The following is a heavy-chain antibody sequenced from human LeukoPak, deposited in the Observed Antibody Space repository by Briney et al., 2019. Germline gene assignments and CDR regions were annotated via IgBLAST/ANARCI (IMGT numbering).Heavy chain of an antibody. V-gene: IGHV3-23*01. CDR1: GFTFSSYA. D-gene: IGHD2-2*01. CDR3: AKGQIVVVPAAILNGMDV. Sequence: PGGSLRLSCAASGFTFSSYAMSWVRQAPGKGLEWVSAISGSGGSTYYADSVKGRFTISRDNSKNTLYLQMNSLRAEDTAVYYCAKGQIVVVPAAILNGMDVWGQGTTVTVSS. J-gene: IGHJ6*02. CDR2: ISGSGGST.